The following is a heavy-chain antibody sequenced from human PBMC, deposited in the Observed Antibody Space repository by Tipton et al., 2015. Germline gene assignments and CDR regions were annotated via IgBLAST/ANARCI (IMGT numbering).Heavy chain of an antibody. CDR3: ARGGNNWFDP. CDR2: IDYTGTT. V-gene: IGHV4-30-4*02. Sequence: TLSLTCNVSGVSISSDNYFWSWIRQPPGKGLEWIGYIDYTGTTDYSSSLKSRVTMSVDTSKNQFSLKLTSVNAADTAVYYCARGGNNWFDPWGQGTLVTVSS. CDR1: GVSISSDNYF. D-gene: IGHD2-15*01. J-gene: IGHJ5*02.